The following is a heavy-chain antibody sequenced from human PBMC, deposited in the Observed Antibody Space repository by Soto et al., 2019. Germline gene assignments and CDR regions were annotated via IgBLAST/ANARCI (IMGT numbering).Heavy chain of an antibody. Sequence: QVQLVESGGGVVQPGRSLRLSCAASEFTFSNYGMHWVRQAAGKGLEWVAVILNDGSNRYHADSVKDRFTISRDNSKNTLYLQMNSLRAEDTAVYYCARDDEYSGNGMDVWGQGNTVTVS. CDR2: ILNDGSNR. CDR3: ARDDEYSGNGMDV. J-gene: IGHJ6*02. V-gene: IGHV3-33*01. D-gene: IGHD3-10*01. CDR1: EFTFSNYG.